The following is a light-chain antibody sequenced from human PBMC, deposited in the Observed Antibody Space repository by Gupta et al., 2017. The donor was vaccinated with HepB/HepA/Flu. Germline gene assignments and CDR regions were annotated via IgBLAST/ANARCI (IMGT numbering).Light chain of an antibody. CDR1: QSIRNY. CDR2: AAS. CDR3: QQSYSTPQT. V-gene: IGKV1-39*01. J-gene: IGKJ2*01. Sequence: DIQMTQSPSSLSASLGDRVTITCRASQSIRNYLNWYQQKPGKAPKLLIYAASNLQSGVPSRFSGCGSGTSFTLTISSLQSEDFATYYCQQSYSTPQTFGQGTSLE.